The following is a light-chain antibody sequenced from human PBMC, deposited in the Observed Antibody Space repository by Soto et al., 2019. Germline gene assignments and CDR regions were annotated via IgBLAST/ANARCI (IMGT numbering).Light chain of an antibody. J-gene: IGKJ4*01. Sequence: DVQLTQSPSFLSASVGDRVTITCRASQGISSYLAWYQQKPGKAPKLLISAASTLQSGVPSRFSGSRSGTEITLTISSLQPEDFATYYCQQLNSYPLTFGGGTKVDIK. CDR1: QGISSY. CDR3: QQLNSYPLT. V-gene: IGKV1-9*01. CDR2: AAS.